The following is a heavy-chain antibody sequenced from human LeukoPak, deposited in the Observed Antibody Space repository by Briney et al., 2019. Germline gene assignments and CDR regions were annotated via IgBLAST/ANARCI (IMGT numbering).Heavy chain of an antibody. CDR1: GGSFSGYY. CDR2: INHSGST. V-gene: IGHV4-34*01. CDR3: ARERAISTTTGAFDI. D-gene: IGHD1-1*01. J-gene: IGHJ3*02. Sequence: KPSETLSLTCAVYGGSFSGYYWSWIRQPPGKGLEWIGEINHSGSTNYNPSLKSRVTISVDTSKNQFSLKLSSVTAADTAVYYCARERAISTTTGAFDIWGQGTMVTVSS.